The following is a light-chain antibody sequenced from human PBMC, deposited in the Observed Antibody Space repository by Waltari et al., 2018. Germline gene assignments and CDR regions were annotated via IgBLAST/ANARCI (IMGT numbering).Light chain of an antibody. CDR2: ATS. J-gene: IGKJ2*01. V-gene: IGKV3-20*01. Sequence: EIVLTQSPGTLSLSPGERATLSCRASQSVSRSYFAWYQQEPGQAPRILIIATSSRATGISDRFSGSGSGTDFTLTISRLEPKDSAVYYCKQYDNSPVTFGQGTKLE. CDR1: QSVSRSY. CDR3: KQYDNSPVT.